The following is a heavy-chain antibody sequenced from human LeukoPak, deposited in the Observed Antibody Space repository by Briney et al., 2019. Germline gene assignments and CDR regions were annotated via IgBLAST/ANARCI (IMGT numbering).Heavy chain of an antibody. CDR3: ARSAYPGNSVIED. V-gene: IGHV3-74*01. CDR2: INSDGRST. CDR1: GITFSSYW. D-gene: IGHD4-23*01. J-gene: IGHJ4*02. Sequence: GGSLRLSCAVSGITFSSYWMHWVRQAPGKGLVWVSRINSDGRSTNYADSVKGRFTISRDNAKNTLYLQMNSLRAEDTAVYYCARSAYPGNSVIEDWGRGTLVTVSS.